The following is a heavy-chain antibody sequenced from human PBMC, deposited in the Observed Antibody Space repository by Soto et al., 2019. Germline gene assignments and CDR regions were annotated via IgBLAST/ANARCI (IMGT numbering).Heavy chain of an antibody. J-gene: IGHJ6*02. CDR2: IIPIFGTA. D-gene: IGHD6-6*01. Sequence: QVQLVQSGAEVKKPGSSVKVSCKASGGTFSSYAISWVRQAPGQGLEWMGGIIPIFGTANYAQTFQGRVTITADKSTSKAYRELSSLRSEDTAVYYCASKRYDSSSSGGKVYYSYYGMDVWGQGTTVTVSS. V-gene: IGHV1-69*06. CDR1: GGTFSSYA. CDR3: ASKRYDSSSSGGKVYYSYYGMDV.